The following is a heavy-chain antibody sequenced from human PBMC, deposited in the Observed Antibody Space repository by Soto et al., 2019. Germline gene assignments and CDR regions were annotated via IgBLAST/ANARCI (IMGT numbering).Heavy chain of an antibody. J-gene: IGHJ6*03. D-gene: IGHD5-12*01. CDR3: AKGSGYDYTYYYHCYMDV. Sequence: GGSLRLSCAASGFTFINYAMSWVRQAPGKGLEWVSSISGAGGSTYYEDSVKGRFTVSRDNSKNTLYLQVNSLRDDDTAVYYCAKGSGYDYTYYYHCYMDVWGKGTTVTVSS. CDR1: GFTFINYA. CDR2: ISGAGGST. V-gene: IGHV3-23*01.